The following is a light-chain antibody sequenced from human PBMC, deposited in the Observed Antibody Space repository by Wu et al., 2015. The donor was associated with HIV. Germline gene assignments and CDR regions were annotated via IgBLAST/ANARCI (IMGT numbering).Light chain of an antibody. CDR1: QSVGNN. CDR3: QHYASWPLT. CDR2: GAF. V-gene: IGKV3-15*01. Sequence: KVMTQSPVTLSVSLGERATLSCRASQSVGNNLAWYQQKPGQAPRLLIYGAFTRATGIPARFSGSGSGTEFTLTITSLESEDFAVYFCQHYASWPLTFGGGTRVEIK. J-gene: IGKJ4*01.